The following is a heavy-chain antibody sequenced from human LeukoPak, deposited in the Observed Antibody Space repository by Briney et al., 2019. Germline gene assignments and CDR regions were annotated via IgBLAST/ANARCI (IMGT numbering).Heavy chain of an antibody. J-gene: IGHJ4*02. V-gene: IGHV3-53*04. CDR3: ARVGDEVAYTRGYLDY. D-gene: IGHD3-16*01. CDR1: GFTFSSYA. Sequence: GGSLRLSCAASGFTFSSYAMTWVRQAPGKGLEWVSVMYMGGNTFYADSVKGRFTISRHTSKNTLYLQMNSLRAEDTAVYYCARVGDEVAYTRGYLDYWGQGTLVTVSS. CDR2: MYMGGNT.